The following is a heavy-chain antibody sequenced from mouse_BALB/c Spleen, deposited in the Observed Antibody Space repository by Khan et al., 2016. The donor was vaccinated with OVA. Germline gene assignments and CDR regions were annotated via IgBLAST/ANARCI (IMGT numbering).Heavy chain of an antibody. CDR2: VSTGGHYT. CDR1: GFTFSTYG. V-gene: IGHV5-6*01. J-gene: IGHJ3*01. CDR3: ARLAYFYDSEGFAY. Sequence: EVQLQESGGDVVKPGGSLKPSCAASGFTFSTYGMSWVRQTPDKRLEWVATVSTGGHYTYYPDTVKGRFTISRDNAKDTLYLQMSSLKSEDTAMFYCARLAYFYDSEGFAYWGQGTLVTVSA. D-gene: IGHD1-1*01.